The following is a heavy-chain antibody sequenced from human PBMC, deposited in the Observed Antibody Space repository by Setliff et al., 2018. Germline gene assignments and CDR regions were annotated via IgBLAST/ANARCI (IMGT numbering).Heavy chain of an antibody. CDR2: ISGSGGST. V-gene: IGHV3-23*01. J-gene: IGHJ6*02. CDR1: GFTFTSYA. D-gene: IGHD1-1*01. CDR3: ANPTRGTYHYNGMDV. Sequence: GGSLRLSCAASGFTFTSYAMRWVRQAPGKGLEWVSSISGSGGSTYYADSVKGRFTISRDNSNNALYLQMNSLRAEDTAVYYCANPTRGTYHYNGMDVWGQGTTVTAP.